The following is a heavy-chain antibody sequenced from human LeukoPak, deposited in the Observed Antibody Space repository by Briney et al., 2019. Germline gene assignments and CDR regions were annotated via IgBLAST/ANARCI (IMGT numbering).Heavy chain of an antibody. Sequence: ASVKVSCKASGYTFTTYGINWVRQAPGQGLEWMGWISVYNGNTNYVQKLQGRVIMTTDTSTSTAYMELRSLRSDDTAVYYCASSRSNTSCYGVRSDYWGQGTLVTVSS. D-gene: IGHD2-2*01. CDR1: GYTFTTYG. V-gene: IGHV1-18*01. CDR3: ASSRSNTSCYGVRSDY. CDR2: ISVYNGNT. J-gene: IGHJ4*02.